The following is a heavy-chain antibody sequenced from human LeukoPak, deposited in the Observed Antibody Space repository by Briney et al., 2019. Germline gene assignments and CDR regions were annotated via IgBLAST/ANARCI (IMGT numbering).Heavy chain of an antibody. V-gene: IGHV3-48*02. J-gene: IGHJ4*02. Sequence: PGGSLRLSCAASGFTFSDYSMNWVRQAPGKGLEWLSFIGGRGSTVYYADSVKGRFTISRDNAKNSLYLQMNSLRDEDTAVYYCARDLQGETPFDYWGQGTLVTVSS. CDR2: IGGRGSTV. CDR1: GFTFSDYS. D-gene: IGHD2-21*01. CDR3: ARDLQGETPFDY.